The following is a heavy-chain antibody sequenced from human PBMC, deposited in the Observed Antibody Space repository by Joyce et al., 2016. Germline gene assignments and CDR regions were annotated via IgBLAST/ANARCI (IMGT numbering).Heavy chain of an antibody. J-gene: IGHJ4*02. Sequence: QVQVVESGGGVVEPGRSLRLSCEVSGFIFSNFGRHWVRQAPGKGLEWVAVIWNDGGKKYYVDSVKGRFTVSRDNSEDTLYLQMDSLRAEDTAVYYCARGVGAHYFDYWGQGTLVTVSS. CDR2: IWNDGGKK. V-gene: IGHV3-33*01. D-gene: IGHD1-26*01. CDR1: GFIFSNFG. CDR3: ARGVGAHYFDY.